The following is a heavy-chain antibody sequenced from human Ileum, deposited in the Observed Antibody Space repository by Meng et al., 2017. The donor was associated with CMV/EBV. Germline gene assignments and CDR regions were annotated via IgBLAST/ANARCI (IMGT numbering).Heavy chain of an antibody. Sequence: SGYSFTSYYMSLVRQPPGQGPEWMGTINPSDGTTSYPQKLQGRVTMTRDTSTSTVYMELNSLRSEDTAVYYCARFRSDSRGYHPLDYWGQGTLVTVSS. CDR2: INPSDGTT. V-gene: IGHV1-46*04. D-gene: IGHD3-22*01. CDR1: GYSFTSYY. J-gene: IGHJ4*02. CDR3: ARFRSDSRGYHPLDY.